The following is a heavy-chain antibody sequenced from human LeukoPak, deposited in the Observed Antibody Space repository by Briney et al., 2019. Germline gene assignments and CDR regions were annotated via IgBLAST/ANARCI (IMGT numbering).Heavy chain of an antibody. J-gene: IGHJ4*02. Sequence: GEPLKISCKASGYRFASYYIGWVRQMPGKGLEWMGIIYPPDSDTTYSPAIQGRVTISADRSTNTVYLQWSSLKASDTAIYYCARRGSGFPAYYFDQWGQGTLVTVSA. CDR1: GYRFASYY. CDR2: IYPPDSDT. V-gene: IGHV5-51*01. D-gene: IGHD3-16*01. CDR3: ARRGSGFPAYYFDQ.